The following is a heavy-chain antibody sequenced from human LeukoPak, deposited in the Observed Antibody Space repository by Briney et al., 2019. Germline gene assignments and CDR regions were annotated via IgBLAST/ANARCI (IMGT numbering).Heavy chain of an antibody. Sequence: ASVKVSCKASGYTFTSYGISWVRQAPGQGLEWMGWISAYNGNTNYAQKLQGRVTMTTDTSTSTAFMELSSLRSEDTAVYYCARDTVGSGWYGDAFDIWGQGTMVTVSS. D-gene: IGHD6-19*01. J-gene: IGHJ3*02. CDR3: ARDTVGSGWYGDAFDI. V-gene: IGHV1-18*01. CDR2: ISAYNGNT. CDR1: GYTFTSYG.